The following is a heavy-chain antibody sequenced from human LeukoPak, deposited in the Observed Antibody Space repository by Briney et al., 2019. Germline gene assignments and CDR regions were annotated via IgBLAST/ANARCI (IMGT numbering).Heavy chain of an antibody. D-gene: IGHD3-22*01. V-gene: IGHV4-59*11. CDR1: GDSFSSHY. CDR2: IPHIGRT. CDR3: ARDPGYYDRGFDP. J-gene: IGHJ5*02. Sequence: SETLSLTCAVSGDSFSSHYWTWIRQSPGTGLEWIGYIPHIGRTNYNPSLKSRVTISIDTSKNQFSLKLSSVTAADTAVYYCARDPGYYDRGFDPWGQGTLVTVSS.